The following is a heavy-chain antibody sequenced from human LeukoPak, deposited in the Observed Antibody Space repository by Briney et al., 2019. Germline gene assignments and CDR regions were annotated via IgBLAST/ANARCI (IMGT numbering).Heavy chain of an antibody. D-gene: IGHD1-26*01. J-gene: IGHJ4*02. CDR1: GYTFTVYY. CDR3: TRESGSYHGNDY. Sequence: ASVNVSFTASGYTFTVYYMHWVRQAPGQGLEWMGRINPNNGGTNYAQKFQGRVTMTGDTSISTAYMELSSLRSDDTAVYYCTRESGSYHGNDYWGQGTLVTVSS. CDR2: INPNNGGT. V-gene: IGHV1-2*06.